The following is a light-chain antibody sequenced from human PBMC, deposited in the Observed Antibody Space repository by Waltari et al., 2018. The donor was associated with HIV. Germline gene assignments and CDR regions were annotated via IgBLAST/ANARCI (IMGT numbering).Light chain of an antibody. V-gene: IGLV2-23*02. CDR1: SSDVGGYNL. CDR3: CSYAGSSTYV. J-gene: IGLJ1*01. CDR2: EVS. Sequence: QSALTQPASVSGSPGQSITISCTGTSSDVGGYNLVPWYQQHPGKAPKVMIYEVSKRPSGVSNRFSGSKSGNTASLTISGLQAEDEADYYCCSYAGSSTYVFGTGTKVTVL.